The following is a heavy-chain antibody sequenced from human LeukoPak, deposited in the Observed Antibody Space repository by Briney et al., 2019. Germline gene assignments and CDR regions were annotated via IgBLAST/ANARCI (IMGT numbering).Heavy chain of an antibody. Sequence: ASVKVSCKASGYTFTGYYMHWVRQAPGQGLEWMGWINPNSGGTNYAQKFQGRVTMTRDTSISTAYMELSRLRSDDTAVYYCARELYSSSARSDYWGQGTLVTVSS. J-gene: IGHJ4*02. CDR3: ARELYSSSARSDY. CDR2: INPNSGGT. V-gene: IGHV1-2*02. D-gene: IGHD6-6*01. CDR1: GYTFTGYY.